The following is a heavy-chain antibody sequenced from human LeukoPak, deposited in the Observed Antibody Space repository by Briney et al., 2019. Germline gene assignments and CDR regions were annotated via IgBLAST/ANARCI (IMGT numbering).Heavy chain of an antibody. CDR2: INHSGST. CDR1: GGSFSGYY. V-gene: IGHV4-34*01. CDR3: ARSVEVATIRPLGY. J-gene: IGHJ4*02. Sequence: PSETLSLTCAVYGGSFSGYYWSWIRQPPGKGLEWIGEINHSGSTNYNPSLKSRVTISVDTSKNQFSLKLSSVTAADTAVYYCARSVEVATIRPLGYWGQGTLVTVSS. D-gene: IGHD5-24*01.